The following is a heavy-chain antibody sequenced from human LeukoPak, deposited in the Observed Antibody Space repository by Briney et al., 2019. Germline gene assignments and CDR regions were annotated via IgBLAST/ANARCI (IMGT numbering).Heavy chain of an antibody. CDR3: ARLRYYDSSGYQAFDY. Sequence: GGSLRLSCAASGFTFSSYWMSWVRQAPGKGLERVANIKQDGSEKYYVDSVKGRFTISRDNAKNSLYLQMNSLRAEDTAVYYCARLRYYDSSGYQAFDYWGQGTLVTVSS. J-gene: IGHJ4*02. V-gene: IGHV3-7*01. D-gene: IGHD3-22*01. CDR1: GFTFSSYW. CDR2: IKQDGSEK.